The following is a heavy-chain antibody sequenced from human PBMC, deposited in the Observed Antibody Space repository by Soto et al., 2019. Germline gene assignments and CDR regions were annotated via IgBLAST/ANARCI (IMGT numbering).Heavy chain of an antibody. CDR1: GFTFSSYG. J-gene: IGHJ6*02. V-gene: IGHV3-30*18. Sequence: GGSLRLSCAASGFTFSSYGMHWVRQAPGKGLEWVAVISYDGSNKYYADSVKGRFTISRDNSKNTLYLQMNSLRAEDTAVYYCAKDRSWEPIDYYYYGMDVWGQGTTVTVSS. CDR3: AKDRSWEPIDYYYYGMDV. CDR2: ISYDGSNK. D-gene: IGHD1-26*01.